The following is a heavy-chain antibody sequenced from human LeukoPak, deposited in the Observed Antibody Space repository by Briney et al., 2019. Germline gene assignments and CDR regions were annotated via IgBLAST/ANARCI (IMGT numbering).Heavy chain of an antibody. CDR2: ISAYNGNT. Sequence: ASVKVSCKASRGTFSSYAIIWVRQAPGQGLEWMGWISAYNGNTNYAQKLQGRVTMTTDTSTSTAYMELRSLRSDDTAVYYCAKSSGYLDYWGQGTLVTVSS. CDR1: RGTFSSYA. CDR3: AKSSGYLDY. J-gene: IGHJ4*02. D-gene: IGHD3-22*01. V-gene: IGHV1-18*01.